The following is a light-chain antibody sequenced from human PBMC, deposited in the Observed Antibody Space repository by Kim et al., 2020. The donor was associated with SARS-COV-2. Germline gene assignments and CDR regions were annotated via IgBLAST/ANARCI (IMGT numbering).Light chain of an antibody. CDR1: INDVGFYDH. Sequence: GQSITISWTGTINDVGFYDHVSWYQQHPGKAPKLLIHDVTDRSSGVSDRFSGSKSGNMASLTISGLQAEDEADYYCNSYTTSSTYVFGTGTKVTVL. J-gene: IGLJ1*01. CDR2: DVT. CDR3: NSYTTSSTYV. V-gene: IGLV2-14*04.